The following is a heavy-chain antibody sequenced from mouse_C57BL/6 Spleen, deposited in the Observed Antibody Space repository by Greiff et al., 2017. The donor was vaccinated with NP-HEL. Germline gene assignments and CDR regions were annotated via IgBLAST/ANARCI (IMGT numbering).Heavy chain of an antibody. CDR1: GFTFSNYW. Sequence: EVKLMESGGGLVQPGGSMKLSCVASGFTFSNYWMNWVRQSPEKGLEWVAQIRLKSDNYATHYAESVKGRFTISRDDSKSSVYLQMNNLRAEDTGIYYCTGDLSWFAYWGQGTLVTVSA. CDR3: TGDLSWFAY. V-gene: IGHV6-3*01. D-gene: IGHD6-1*01. CDR2: IRLKSDNYAT. J-gene: IGHJ3*01.